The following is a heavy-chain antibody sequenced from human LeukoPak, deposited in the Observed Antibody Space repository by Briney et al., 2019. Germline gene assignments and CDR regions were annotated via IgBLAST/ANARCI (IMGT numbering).Heavy chain of an antibody. CDR3: ARVRKRITMIVVTKAEGWFDP. J-gene: IGHJ5*02. CDR1: GYTFTSYG. D-gene: IGHD3-22*01. V-gene: IGHV1-18*01. CDR2: ISAYNGNT. Sequence: ASVKVSCKASGYTFTSYGISWARQAPGQGLEWMGWISAYNGNTNYAQKLQGRVTMTTDTSTSTAYMELRSLRSDDTAVYYCARVRKRITMIVVTKAEGWFDPWGQGTLVTVSS.